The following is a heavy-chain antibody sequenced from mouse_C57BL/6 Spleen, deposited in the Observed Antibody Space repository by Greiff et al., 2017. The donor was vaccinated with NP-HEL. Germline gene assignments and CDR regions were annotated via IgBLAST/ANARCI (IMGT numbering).Heavy chain of an antibody. CDR1: GYTFTDYE. Sequence: VQLQQSGAELVRPGASVTLSCKASGYTFTDYEMHWVKQTPVHGLEWIGAIDPETGGTAYNQKFKGKAILTADKSSSTAYMELRSLTSEDSAVYYWTRSGVGRWYFDVWGTGTTVTVSS. CDR2: IDPETGGT. J-gene: IGHJ1*03. D-gene: IGHD4-1*01. CDR3: TRSGVGRWYFDV. V-gene: IGHV1-15*01.